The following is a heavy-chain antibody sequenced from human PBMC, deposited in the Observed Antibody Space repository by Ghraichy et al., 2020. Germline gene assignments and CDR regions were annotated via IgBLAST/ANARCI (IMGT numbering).Heavy chain of an antibody. Sequence: GESLNISCTASGSSFSSYVMSWVRQAPGKGLEWVASISANGVSPYYADAVKGRFTISRDNSENSLYLQMNSLRVEDTAVYYCATNDDRRVLDSNYFDPWGQGALVTVSS. CDR1: GSSFSSYV. D-gene: IGHD5-24*01. CDR3: ATNDDRRVLDSNYFDP. V-gene: IGHV3-23*01. J-gene: IGHJ5*02. CDR2: ISANGVSP.